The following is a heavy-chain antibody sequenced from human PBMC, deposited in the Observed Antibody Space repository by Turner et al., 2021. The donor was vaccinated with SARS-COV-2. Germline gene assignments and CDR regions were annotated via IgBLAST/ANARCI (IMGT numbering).Heavy chain of an antibody. J-gene: IGHJ4*02. Sequence: QVQLVQSGAEVKKPGASVQVSCTASGYTFTSYGISWVRQAPGQGREWMGWISADNGNTNYAQKLQGRVTMTRDTSTSTAYMERRSLRADDTAVYYCARDRLEAGTDYFDYWGQGTLVTVSS. D-gene: IGHD6-19*01. CDR3: ARDRLEAGTDYFDY. CDR1: GYTFTSYG. CDR2: ISADNGNT. V-gene: IGHV1-18*01.